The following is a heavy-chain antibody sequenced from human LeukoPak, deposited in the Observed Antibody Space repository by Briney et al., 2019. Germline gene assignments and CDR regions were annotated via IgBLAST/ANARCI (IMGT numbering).Heavy chain of an antibody. CDR3: ARQEDCSGGSCQSHDAFDI. CDR1: GYRFTNYW. V-gene: IGHV5-51*01. D-gene: IGHD2-15*01. J-gene: IGHJ3*02. Sequence: GESLKISCKGSGYRFTNYWIGWVRQMPGKGLEWMGIIYPGDSETRYSPSFQGQVTISADKSISTAYLQWSSLKASDTAMYCCARQEDCSGGSCQSHDAFDIWGQGTMVTVSS. CDR2: IYPGDSET.